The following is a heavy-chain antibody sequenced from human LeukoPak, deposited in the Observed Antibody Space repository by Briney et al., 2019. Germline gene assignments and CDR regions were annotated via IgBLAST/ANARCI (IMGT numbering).Heavy chain of an antibody. CDR3: AKDLGLAVTVTQYYFDY. Sequence: GGSLRLSCVASGFTFSYYWLHRVRQAPGKGLEWVSAISGSGGSTYYADSVKGRFTISRDNSKNTLYLQMNSLRAEDTAVYYCAKDLGLAVTVTQYYFDYWGQGTLVTVSS. D-gene: IGHD6-19*01. V-gene: IGHV3-23*01. CDR2: ISGSGGST. J-gene: IGHJ4*02. CDR1: GFTFSYYW.